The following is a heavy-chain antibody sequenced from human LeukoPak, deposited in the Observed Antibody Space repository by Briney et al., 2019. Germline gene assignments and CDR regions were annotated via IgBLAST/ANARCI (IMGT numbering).Heavy chain of an antibody. V-gene: IGHV4-34*01. CDR3: ARLTYDILTGQLSYFDY. D-gene: IGHD3-9*01. J-gene: IGHJ4*02. Sequence: SETLSLTCAVYGGSFSGYYWSWIRQPPGKGLEWIGEINHSGSTNYNPSLKSRVTISVDTSKNQFSLKLSSVTAADTAMYYCARLTYDILTGQLSYFDYWGQGTLVTVSS. CDR2: INHSGST. CDR1: GGSFSGYY.